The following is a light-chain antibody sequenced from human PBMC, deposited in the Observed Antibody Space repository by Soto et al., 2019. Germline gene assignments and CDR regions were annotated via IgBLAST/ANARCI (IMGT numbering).Light chain of an antibody. CDR3: LQDNNYPLT. J-gene: IGKJ4*01. V-gene: IGKV1-6*01. Sequence: IQRTQSPSSLSASVGDTVTITCRASQGIGNDLGWYQQKSGKAPKLLIYAASNLQSAVPSRFSGSGSGTDFTLTISGLQPEDVATYYCLQDNNYPLTFGGGTKVDIK. CDR2: AAS. CDR1: QGIGND.